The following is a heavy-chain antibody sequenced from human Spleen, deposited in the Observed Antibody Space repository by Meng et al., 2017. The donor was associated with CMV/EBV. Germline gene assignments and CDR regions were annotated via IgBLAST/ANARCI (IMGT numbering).Heavy chain of an antibody. J-gene: IGHJ6*02. CDR2: INSDGSST. Sequence: GESLKISCAASGFTFSSYSMNWVRQAPGKGLVWVSRINSDGSSTNYADSVKGRFTISRDNAKNTLFLQMNSLRAEDTAVYYCAKEGGYCSGSSCFFYYGVDVWGQGTTVTVSS. CDR1: GFTFSSYS. D-gene: IGHD2-2*01. CDR3: AKEGGYCSGSSCFFYYGVDV. V-gene: IGHV3-74*01.